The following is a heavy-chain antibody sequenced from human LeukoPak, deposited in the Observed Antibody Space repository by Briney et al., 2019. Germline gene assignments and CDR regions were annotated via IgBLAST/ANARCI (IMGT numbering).Heavy chain of an antibody. CDR1: GFTFSSYG. J-gene: IGHJ6*02. D-gene: IGHD6-13*01. CDR2: IWYDGSTK. CDR3: ARGRIAAAGTGGMDV. V-gene: IGHV3-33*01. Sequence: PGRSLRLSCAASGFTFSSYGMHWVRQAPGKGLEWVAVIWYDGSTKYYADSVKGRFTISRDNSKNTLYLQMNSLRAEDTAVYYCARGRIAAAGTGGMDVWGQGTTVTVSS.